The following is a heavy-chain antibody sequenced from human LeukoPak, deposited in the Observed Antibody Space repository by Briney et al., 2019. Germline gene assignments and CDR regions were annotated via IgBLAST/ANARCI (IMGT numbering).Heavy chain of an antibody. J-gene: IGHJ5*02. Sequence: ASVKVSCKASGYTFTGYYMHWVRQAPGQGLEWMGWINPKSGGTNYAQKFQGRVTMTRDTSISTAYMELSRLRSDDTAVYYCLLYQLLSANPDWFDPWGQGTLVTVSS. CDR3: LLYQLLSANPDWFDP. CDR1: GYTFTGYY. D-gene: IGHD2-2*01. V-gene: IGHV1-2*02. CDR2: INPKSGGT.